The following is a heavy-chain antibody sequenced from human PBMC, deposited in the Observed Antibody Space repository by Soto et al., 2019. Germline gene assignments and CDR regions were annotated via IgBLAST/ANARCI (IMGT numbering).Heavy chain of an antibody. V-gene: IGHV1-46*01. D-gene: IGHD3-3*01. Sequence: ASVKVSCKASGYTFTSYYMHWVRQAPGQGLEWMGIINPSGGSTSYAQKFQGRVTMTRDTSTSTVYMELSSLRSEDTAVYYCARDVRRFLEWLLPFSYYYGMDVWGQGTTVTV. CDR2: INPSGGST. CDR1: GYTFTSYY. CDR3: ARDVRRFLEWLLPFSYYYGMDV. J-gene: IGHJ6*02.